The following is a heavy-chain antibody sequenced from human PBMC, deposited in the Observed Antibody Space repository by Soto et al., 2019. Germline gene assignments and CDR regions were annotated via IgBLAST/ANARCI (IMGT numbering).Heavy chain of an antibody. CDR1: GFTFSTYA. Sequence: EVQLLESGGGLVQPAGSLRLSCAASGFTFSTYAMSWVRQAPGKGLEWVSVISGSGGSTYYADSVKGRFTISRDNSKNTLFLQMNSLRVEDTAVYYCAKDAAAYVYWGQGTLVTVSS. D-gene: IGHD3-16*01. CDR2: ISGSGGST. V-gene: IGHV3-23*01. CDR3: AKDAAAYVY. J-gene: IGHJ4*02.